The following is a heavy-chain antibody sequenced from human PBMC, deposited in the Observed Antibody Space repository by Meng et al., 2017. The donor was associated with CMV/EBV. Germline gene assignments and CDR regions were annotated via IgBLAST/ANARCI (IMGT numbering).Heavy chain of an antibody. Sequence: GESLKISCAASGFTFSSYDMHWVRQATGKGLEWVSAIGTAGDTYYPGSVKGRFTISRENAKNSLYLQMNSLRDGDTAVYYCARARAGGSYVDYWGQGTLVTVSS. CDR1: GFTFSSYD. CDR3: ARARAGGSYVDY. J-gene: IGHJ4*02. CDR2: IGTAGDT. D-gene: IGHD1-26*01. V-gene: IGHV3-13*01.